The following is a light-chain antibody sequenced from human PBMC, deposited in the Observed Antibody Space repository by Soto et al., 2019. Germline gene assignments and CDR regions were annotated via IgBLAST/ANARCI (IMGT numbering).Light chain of an antibody. J-gene: IGLJ3*02. CDR2: DVS. Sequence: QSALTQPRSVSGSPGQSVTISCTGTSSDVGDYNYGSWYQQYPGKAPKLVIYDVSKRPSGVPDRFSGSKSGNTASLTISGLQAEDEADYYCCSFAGSYTLWVFGGGTKLTVL. V-gene: IGLV2-11*01. CDR3: CSFAGSYTLWV. CDR1: SSDVGDYNY.